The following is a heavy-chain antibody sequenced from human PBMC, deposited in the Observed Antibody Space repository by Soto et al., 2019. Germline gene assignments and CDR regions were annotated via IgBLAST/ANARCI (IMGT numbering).Heavy chain of an antibody. Sequence: ASVKFSCKASGYTFTGYYMHWVRQAPGQGLEWMGWINPNSGGTNYAQKFQGWVTMTRDTSISTAYMELSRLRSDDTAVYYCARGGDYSNAYGGYYYYYGMDVWGQGTTVTVSS. V-gene: IGHV1-2*04. CDR2: INPNSGGT. D-gene: IGHD4-4*01. CDR1: GYTFTGYY. J-gene: IGHJ6*02. CDR3: ARGGDYSNAYGGYYYYYGMDV.